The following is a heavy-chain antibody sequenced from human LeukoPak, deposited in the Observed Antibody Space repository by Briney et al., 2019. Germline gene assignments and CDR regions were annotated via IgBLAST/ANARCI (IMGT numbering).Heavy chain of an antibody. CDR2: IKQDGSEK. CDR3: ARDLRDGTSCNPNDY. Sequence: HSGGSLRLSCAASGFTFSSYWMSWVRQAPGKGLEWVANIKQDGSEKYYVDSVKGRFTISRDNAKNSLYLQMNSLRAEDTAVYYCARDLRDGTSCNPNDYWGQGTLVTVSS. CDR1: GFTFSSYW. J-gene: IGHJ4*02. V-gene: IGHV3-7*01. D-gene: IGHD2-2*01.